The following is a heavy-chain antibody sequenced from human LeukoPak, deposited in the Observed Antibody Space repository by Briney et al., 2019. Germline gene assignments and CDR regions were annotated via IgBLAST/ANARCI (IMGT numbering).Heavy chain of an antibody. CDR2: IYYSGST. Sequence: SETLSLTCTVSGGSISSYYWSWIRQPPGKGLEWIGYIYYSGSTNYNPSLKGRVTISVDTSKNQFSLKLSSVTAADTAVYYCARVRGSYYVDYWGQGTLVTVSS. D-gene: IGHD1-26*01. CDR1: GGSISSYY. CDR3: ARVRGSYYVDY. J-gene: IGHJ4*02. V-gene: IGHV4-59*01.